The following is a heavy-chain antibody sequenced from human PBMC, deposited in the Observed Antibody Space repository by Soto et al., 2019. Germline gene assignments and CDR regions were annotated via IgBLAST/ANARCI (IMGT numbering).Heavy chain of an antibody. J-gene: IGHJ6*03. D-gene: IGHD5-12*01. Sequence: ASVKLSCKASGYTFTSYGISLVRQAPGQGLEWMGWIRAYNGNTNYAQKLQGRVTMTTDTSTSTAYMELRSLRSDDTAVYYCARQYSGYDPTDYYYYMDVWGKGTTVTVSS. V-gene: IGHV1-18*01. CDR2: IRAYNGNT. CDR3: ARQYSGYDPTDYYYYMDV. CDR1: GYTFTSYG.